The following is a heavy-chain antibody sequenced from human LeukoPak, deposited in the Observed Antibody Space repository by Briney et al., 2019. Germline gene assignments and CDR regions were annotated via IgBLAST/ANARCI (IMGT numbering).Heavy chain of an antibody. CDR3: ARGDGDYGWFDP. CDR1: GGSISSYY. Sequence: SETLSLTCTVSGGSISSYYWSWIRQPPGNGLEWIGYIYYTGNTNYNPSLKSRVTISVDTSKNHFSLKLSSVTAADTAVYYCARGDGDYGWFDPWGQGTLVTVSS. CDR2: IYYTGNT. J-gene: IGHJ5*02. V-gene: IGHV4-59*01. D-gene: IGHD4-17*01.